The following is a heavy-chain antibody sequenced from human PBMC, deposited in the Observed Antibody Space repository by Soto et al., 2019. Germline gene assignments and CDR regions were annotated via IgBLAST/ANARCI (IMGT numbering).Heavy chain of an antibody. CDR2: IKSKTDGGTT. D-gene: IGHD5-12*01. V-gene: IGHV3-15*01. CDR1: GFTFSNAW. J-gene: IGHJ6*03. CDR3: TTVRVGRGYSGYDWSYYYYYMDV. Sequence: GGSLRLSCAASGFTFSNAWMSWVRQAPGKGLEWVGRIKSKTDGGTTDYAAPVKGRFTISRDDSKNTLYLQMNSLKTEGTAVYYCTTVRVGRGYSGYDWSYYYYYMDVWGKGTTVTVSS.